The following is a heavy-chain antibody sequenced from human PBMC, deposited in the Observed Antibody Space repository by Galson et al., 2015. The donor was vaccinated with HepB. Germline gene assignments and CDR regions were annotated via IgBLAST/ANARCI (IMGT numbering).Heavy chain of an antibody. Sequence: SLRLSCAASGFTFSSYSMNWVRQAPGKGLEWVSYISSSSSTIYYADSVKGRFTISRDNAKNSLYLQMNSLRAEDTAVYYCARGYSSGWGSDAFDIWGQGTMVTVSS. CDR3: ARGYSSGWGSDAFDI. CDR2: ISSSSSTI. D-gene: IGHD6-19*01. CDR1: GFTFSSYS. V-gene: IGHV3-48*01. J-gene: IGHJ3*02.